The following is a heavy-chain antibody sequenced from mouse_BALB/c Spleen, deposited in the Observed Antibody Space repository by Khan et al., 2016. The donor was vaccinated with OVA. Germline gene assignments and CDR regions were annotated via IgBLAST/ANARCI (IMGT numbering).Heavy chain of an antibody. D-gene: IGHD4-1*01. J-gene: IGHJ4*01. CDR1: GYTFTDYA. CDR2: ISTYYGDA. V-gene: IGHV1S137*01. Sequence: QVQLQQSGADLVRPGVSVKISCKGSGYTFTDYAMYWVKQSHAKSLEWIGVISTYYGDARYNQKFKGKATMTVDKSSSTAYMELARLTSEDSAFYYGARREANWDLYYYAMDYWGQGTSVTVSS. CDR3: ARREANWDLYYYAMDY.